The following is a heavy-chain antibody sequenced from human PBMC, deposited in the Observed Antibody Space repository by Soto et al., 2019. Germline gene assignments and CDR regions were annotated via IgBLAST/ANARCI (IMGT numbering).Heavy chain of an antibody. CDR1: GYTFTSYG. CDR3: AREKGVVRDIFYYYYGMDV. D-gene: IGHD2-2*01. J-gene: IGHJ6*02. V-gene: IGHV1-18*04. Sequence: ASVKVSCKASGYTFTSYGISWVRQAPGQGLEWMGWIGAYNGNTNYAQKLQGRVTMTTDTSTSTAYMEPRSLRSDDTAVYYCAREKGVVRDIFYYYYGMDVWGQGTTVTVSS. CDR2: IGAYNGNT.